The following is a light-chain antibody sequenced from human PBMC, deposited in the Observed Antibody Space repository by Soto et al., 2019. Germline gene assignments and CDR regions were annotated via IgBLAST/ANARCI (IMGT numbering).Light chain of an antibody. Sequence: EIVMTQSPATLSVSPGERATLSCRASQSVSSNLAWYQQKPGQAPRLLIYGASTRDTGIPARFSGSGSGTEFTLNLSRLQYEDFAVYYCQQYNNWPPWPFGQGTKVEIK. CDR1: QSVSSN. V-gene: IGKV3-15*01. J-gene: IGKJ1*01. CDR3: QQYNNWPPWP. CDR2: GAS.